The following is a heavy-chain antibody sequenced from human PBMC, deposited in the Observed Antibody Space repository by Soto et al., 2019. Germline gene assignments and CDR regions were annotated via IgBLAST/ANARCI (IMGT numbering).Heavy chain of an antibody. CDR3: ARGEAGYNYCLIPYYGMDV. Sequence: TQPRSYTVRGGSMSRYHWTRYRQPQGKGLEWIGYIYYSGSTNYSPSLKSRVIISLDTSKNQFSLKVSSVTAADTAVYYCARGEAGYNYCLIPYYGMDVWGPGTTVTV. D-gene: IGHD5-18*01. J-gene: IGHJ6*02. CDR1: GGSMSRYH. CDR2: IYYSGST. V-gene: IGHV4-59*01.